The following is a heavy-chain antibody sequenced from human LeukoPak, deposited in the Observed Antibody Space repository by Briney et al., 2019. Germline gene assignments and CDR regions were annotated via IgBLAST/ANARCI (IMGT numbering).Heavy chain of an antibody. V-gene: IGHV3-74*01. D-gene: IGHD3-22*01. Sequence: PGGSLRLSCAASGYTFSSYWMHWVRQATGQGLVWVSRINADGSSTTYADSVKGRFTISRDNAKNTLYLQMNSLRAEDTAVYYCARNRGYYYDSSGIDYWGQGTLVTVSS. J-gene: IGHJ4*02. CDR2: INADGSST. CDR1: GYTFSSYW. CDR3: ARNRGYYYDSSGIDY.